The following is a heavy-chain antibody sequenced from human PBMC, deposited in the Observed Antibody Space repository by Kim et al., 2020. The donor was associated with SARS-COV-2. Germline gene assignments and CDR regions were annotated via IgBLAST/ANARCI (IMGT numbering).Heavy chain of an antibody. V-gene: IGHV4-34*01. CDR1: GGSFSGYY. D-gene: IGHD2-8*01. Sequence: SETLSLTCAVYGGSFSGYYWSWIRQPPGKGLEWIGAINHSGSTNYNPSPKSGVIITADKTKNQTSQKQSNVTSADNAVDYCARGNMLSNLYYYYDGLD. CDR3: ARGNMLSNLYYYYDGLD. CDR2: INHSGST. J-gene: IGHJ6*01.